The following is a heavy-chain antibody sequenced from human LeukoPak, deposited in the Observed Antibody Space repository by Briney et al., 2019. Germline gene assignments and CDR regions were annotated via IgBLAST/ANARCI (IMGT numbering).Heavy chain of an antibody. CDR1: GFSFSYSA. J-gene: IGHJ4*02. CDR2: TSYDGTSS. V-gene: IGHV3-30*14. Sequence: PGGSLRLSCAASGFSFSYSALHWVRQAPGKGLEWVALTSYDGTSSFYTDSVKGRFTISRDNSKNTLYLQMNSLRAEDTAVYYCARQQWLANWGQGTLVTVSS. CDR3: ARQQWLAN. D-gene: IGHD6-19*01.